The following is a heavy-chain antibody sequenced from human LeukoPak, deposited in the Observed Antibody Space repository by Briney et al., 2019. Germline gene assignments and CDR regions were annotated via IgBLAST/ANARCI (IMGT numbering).Heavy chain of an antibody. Sequence: GGSLRLSCAASGFIVSSNYMNWVRQAPGKGLEWVSVIYSGNITYYADSVKGRVSISRDNSKNTLYLQVNSLRAEDTAVYYCARGSDYYGSGSFYNLVDYWGQGTLGTVSS. CDR2: IYSGNIT. J-gene: IGHJ4*02. V-gene: IGHV3-66*01. CDR3: ARGSDYYGSGSFYNLVDY. D-gene: IGHD3-10*01. CDR1: GFIVSSNY.